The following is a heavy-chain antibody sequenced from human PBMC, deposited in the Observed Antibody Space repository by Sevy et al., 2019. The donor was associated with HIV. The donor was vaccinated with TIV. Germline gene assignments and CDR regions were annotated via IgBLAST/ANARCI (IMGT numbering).Heavy chain of an antibody. Sequence: SETLSLTCAVYGGSFSGYYWSWIRQPPGKGLEWIGEINHSGSTNYNPSLKSRVTISVDTSKNQFSMKLSSVTAADTAVYYCASQGWFGEPYYYYYMDVWGKGTTVTVSS. CDR2: INHSGST. V-gene: IGHV4-34*01. CDR1: GGSFSGYY. J-gene: IGHJ6*03. CDR3: ASQGWFGEPYYYYYMDV. D-gene: IGHD3-10*01.